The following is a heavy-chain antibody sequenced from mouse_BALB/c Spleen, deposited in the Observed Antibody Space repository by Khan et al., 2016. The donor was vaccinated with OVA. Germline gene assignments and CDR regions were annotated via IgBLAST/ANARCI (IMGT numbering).Heavy chain of an antibody. Sequence: EVQLVESGPGLVKPSQSLSLTCTVTGYSITSNYAWNWIRQFPGNKLEGMGYISYSGSTNYNPSLKSRIPITRDTSKNQFFLQLNSVTTDDTATYYSPRGNYYGYALDYGGQGTSITVSS. CDR1: GYSITSNYA. J-gene: IGHJ4*01. V-gene: IGHV3-2*02. CDR3: PRGNYYGYALDY. D-gene: IGHD1-1*01. CDR2: ISYSGST.